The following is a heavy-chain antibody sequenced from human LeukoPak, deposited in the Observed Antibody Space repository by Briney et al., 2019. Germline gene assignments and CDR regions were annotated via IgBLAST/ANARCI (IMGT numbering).Heavy chain of an antibody. V-gene: IGHV4-38-2*02. CDR2: IYHSGST. CDR1: GYSISSGYY. J-gene: IGHJ4*02. D-gene: IGHD3-22*01. CDR3: ARLNYDSSGYYPDY. Sequence: SETLSLTCTVSGYSISSGYYWGWIRQPPRKGLEWIGSIYHSGSTYYNPSLKSRVTISVDRSKNQFSLKLSSVTAADTAVYYCARLNYDSSGYYPDYWGQGTLVTVSS.